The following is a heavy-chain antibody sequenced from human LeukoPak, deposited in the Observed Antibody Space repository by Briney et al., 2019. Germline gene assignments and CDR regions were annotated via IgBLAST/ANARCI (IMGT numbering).Heavy chain of an antibody. J-gene: IGHJ4*02. D-gene: IGHD3-22*01. Sequence: AASVKVSCKVSAYTLTELSMHWVRQAPGKGLEWMGGFDPKDSETIYAQKFQGRITMTEDTSTDTAYMELSSLRSEDTAVYYCATRPDPWGYYPFDYGGQGTLVTVSA. V-gene: IGHV1-24*01. CDR2: FDPKDSET. CDR3: ATRPDPWGYYPFDY. CDR1: AYTLTELS.